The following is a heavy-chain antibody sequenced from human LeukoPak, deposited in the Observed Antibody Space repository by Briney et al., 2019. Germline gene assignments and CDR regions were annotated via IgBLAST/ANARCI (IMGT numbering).Heavy chain of an antibody. J-gene: IGHJ3*02. D-gene: IGHD3-16*01. CDR1: GFTVSSNY. CDR2: IYSGGST. V-gene: IGHV3-53*01. Sequence: GGSLRLSCAASGFTVSSNYMSWVRQAPGKGLEWVSVIYSGGSTYYADSVKGRFTISRDNSKNTLYLQMNSLRAEDTAVYYCARVLMSIRDALDIWGQGTMVTVSS. CDR3: ARVLMSIRDALDI.